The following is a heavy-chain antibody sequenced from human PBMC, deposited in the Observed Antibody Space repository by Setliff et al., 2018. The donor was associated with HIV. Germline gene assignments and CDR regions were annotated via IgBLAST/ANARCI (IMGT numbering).Heavy chain of an antibody. J-gene: IGHJ3*02. CDR1: GASISSGGYY. CDR2: VYYSGST. CDR3: ARDLVAAFDI. Sequence: SETLSLTCSVSGASISSGGYYWSWIRQHPGKGLEWIGCVYYSGSTYYNPSLKSRVTISEDTSKNQFSLKLSSVTAADTAVYYCARDLVAAFDIWGQGTMVTVSS. V-gene: IGHV4-31*03.